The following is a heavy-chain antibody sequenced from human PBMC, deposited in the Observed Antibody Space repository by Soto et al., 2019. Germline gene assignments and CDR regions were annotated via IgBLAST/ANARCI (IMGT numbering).Heavy chain of an antibody. V-gene: IGHV1-69*02. J-gene: IGHJ4*02. Sequence: SVKVSCKASGGTFSSYTISWVRQAPGQGLEWMGRIIPILGIANYAQKFQGRFTITADKSTSTAYMELSSLRSEDTAVYYCARAEESWAAADYFDYWGQGTLVTVSS. CDR3: ARAEESWAAADYFDY. CDR2: IIPILGIA. D-gene: IGHD6-13*01. CDR1: GGTFSSYT.